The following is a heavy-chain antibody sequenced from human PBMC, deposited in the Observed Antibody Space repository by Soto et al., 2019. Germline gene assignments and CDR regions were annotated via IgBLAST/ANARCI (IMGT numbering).Heavy chain of an antibody. CDR2: IIPITATV. V-gene: IGHV1-69*01. CDR3: ARLWDSSHGFNFDY. CDR1: GVTFSSYP. D-gene: IGHD6-6*01. J-gene: IGHJ4*02. Sequence: QVQLVQSGAEVKKPGSSVKVSYKASGVTFSSYPISWVRQAPGQGLEWIGGIIPITATVQYAQKFQGRLTVTADESTTTAYMELVSLGSEDTAVYYCARLWDSSHGFNFDYWGQGTRVTVSS.